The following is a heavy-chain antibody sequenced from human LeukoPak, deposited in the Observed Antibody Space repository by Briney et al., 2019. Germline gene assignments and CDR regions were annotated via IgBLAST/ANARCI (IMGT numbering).Heavy chain of an antibody. D-gene: IGHD3-16*01. V-gene: IGHV1-2*02. J-gene: IGHJ4*02. CDR1: GYTFTGYY. CDR3: ARDLSPADYDYVWGNLAFDY. Sequence: ASVKVSCKASGYTFTGYYMHWVRQAPGQGLEWMGWINPNSGGTNYAQKFQGRVTMTRDTSISTAYMELSRLRSDDTAVYYCARDLSPADYDYVWGNLAFDYWGQGTLVTVSS. CDR2: INPNSGGT.